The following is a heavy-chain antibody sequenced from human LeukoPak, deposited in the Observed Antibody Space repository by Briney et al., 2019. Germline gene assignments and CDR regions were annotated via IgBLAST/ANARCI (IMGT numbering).Heavy chain of an antibody. D-gene: IGHD3-22*01. CDR2: IKSKTDGGTT. Sequence: GGALSLSCAASGFSFNNAWLSWVRQAPGNGLEWVGRIKSKTDGGTTDYAAPVKGRFTISRDDSKTTLYLQMNNLKSEDTAVYYCTARRDYYDSGGYDYWGQGTLVTVSS. V-gene: IGHV3-15*05. CDR1: GFSFNNAW. J-gene: IGHJ4*02. CDR3: TARRDYYDSGGYDY.